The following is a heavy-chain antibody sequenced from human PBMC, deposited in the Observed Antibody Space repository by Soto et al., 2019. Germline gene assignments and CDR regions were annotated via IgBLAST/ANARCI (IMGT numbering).Heavy chain of an antibody. CDR1: GGSISSGGYH. Sequence: SETLSLTFTVSGGSISSGGYHWSWIRQHPGKGLEWIGYIYYSGSTYYNPSLKSRVTISVDTSKNQFSLKLSSVTAADMAVYYCARDSTANDAFDIWGQGTMVT. V-gene: IGHV4-31*03. CDR3: ARDSTANDAFDI. CDR2: IYYSGST. J-gene: IGHJ3*02. D-gene: IGHD2-21*02.